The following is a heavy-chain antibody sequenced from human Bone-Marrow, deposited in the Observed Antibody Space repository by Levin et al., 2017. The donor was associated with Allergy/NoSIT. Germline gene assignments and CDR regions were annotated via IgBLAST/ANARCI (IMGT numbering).Heavy chain of an antibody. CDR1: GYTFTSYY. D-gene: IGHD2-15*01. J-gene: IGHJ3*02. V-gene: IGHV1-46*01. CDR2: INPSGGSP. Sequence: ASVKVSCKASGYTFTSYYMHWVRQAPGQGLEWMGIINPSGGSPTYAQKFQGRVTMTRDTSTSTVYMELSSLRSEDTAVYYCAREVVVVVVATAPPLDSDAFDIWGQGTMVTVSS. CDR3: AREVVVVVVATAPPLDSDAFDI.